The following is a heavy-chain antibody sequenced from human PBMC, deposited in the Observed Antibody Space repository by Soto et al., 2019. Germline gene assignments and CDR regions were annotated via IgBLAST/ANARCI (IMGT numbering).Heavy chain of an antibody. D-gene: IGHD2-2*01. CDR3: ARSQGSSTSLEIYYYYYYGMDV. J-gene: IGHJ6*02. CDR2: IIPISGTA. Sequence: QVQLVQSGAEVKKPGSSVKVSCKASGGTFISYAISWVRQAPGQGLEWMGGIIPISGTANYAQKVQGRVTITADESTSTAYMELSSLRSEDTAVYYCARSQGSSTSLEIYYYYYYGMDVWGQGTTVTVSS. V-gene: IGHV1-69*01. CDR1: GGTFISYA.